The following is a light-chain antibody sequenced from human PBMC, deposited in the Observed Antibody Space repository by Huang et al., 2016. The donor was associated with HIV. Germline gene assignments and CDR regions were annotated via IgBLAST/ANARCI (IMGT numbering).Light chain of an antibody. CDR3: QQYNNWPPYT. CDR1: PSVSSN. J-gene: IGKJ2*01. V-gene: IGKV3-15*01. Sequence: EIVMTQSPATLSVSPGERVTLSCRASPSVSSNLAWYQQKPGQAPRLLIYGASTRATGSPARFSGSGSGTEFTLTISSLQSEEFAVYYCQQYNNWPPYTCGQGTKLEIK. CDR2: GAS.